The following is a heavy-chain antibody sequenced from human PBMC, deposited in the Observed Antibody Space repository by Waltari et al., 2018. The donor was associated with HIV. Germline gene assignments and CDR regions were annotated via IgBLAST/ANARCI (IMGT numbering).Heavy chain of an antibody. J-gene: IGHJ4*02. D-gene: IGHD4-17*01. V-gene: IGHV4-34*01. CDR3: AISGAGVTSDY. CDR1: GGSFSGYF. CDR2: INHSGST. Sequence: QVQLQQWGAALLKPSETLSFTCAVYGGSFSGYFLCWIRQPPGKGLAWIGEINHSGSTNYNPSLQSRVTISVDTSKNQFSLKLSSVTAADTAVYYCAISGAGVTSDYWGQGTLVTVSS.